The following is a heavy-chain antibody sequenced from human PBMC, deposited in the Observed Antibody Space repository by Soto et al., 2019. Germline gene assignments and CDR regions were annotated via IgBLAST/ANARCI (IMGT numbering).Heavy chain of an antibody. V-gene: IGHV1-69*06. Sequence: ASVKVSCKASGGTFSSYAISWVRQAPGQGLEWMGGIIPIFGTANYAQKFQGRVTITAAKSTSTAHMELSSLRSEDTAVYYCARDRGDIVVVPAALVTGMDVWGQGTTVTVSS. J-gene: IGHJ6*02. D-gene: IGHD2-2*01. CDR1: GGTFSSYA. CDR3: ARDRGDIVVVPAALVTGMDV. CDR2: IIPIFGTA.